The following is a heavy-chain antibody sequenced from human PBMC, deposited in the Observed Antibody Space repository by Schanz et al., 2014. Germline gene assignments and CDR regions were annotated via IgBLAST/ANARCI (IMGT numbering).Heavy chain of an antibody. CDR2: IYSGIGA. V-gene: IGHV3-66*01. Sequence: EGQLAESGGGLVQPGGSLRLSCAVSGLTVSSNHMSWVRQAPGKGLEWVSVIYSGIGAYYADSVKDRFTVSRDNSKNTVYLQMNRLRAEDTAVYSCARVHHYDPSGWGYFDYWGQGALVTVSS. D-gene: IGHD3-22*01. CDR1: GLTVSSNH. J-gene: IGHJ4*02. CDR3: ARVHHYDPSGWGYFDY.